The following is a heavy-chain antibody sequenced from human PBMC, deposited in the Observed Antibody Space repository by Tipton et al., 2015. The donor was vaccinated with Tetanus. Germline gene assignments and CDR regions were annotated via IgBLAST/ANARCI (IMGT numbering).Heavy chain of an antibody. Sequence: QSGAEVKKPGASVKVSCKAFGYAFASHDLNWVRQASGQGLEWLGYMNPKTGPAGYAQKFQGRVTMTSDISSSTAYMELRNLRSDDTAVYYCARGNRGSSWYLWGQGTLVTVSS. V-gene: IGHV1-8*01. CDR3: ARGNRGSSWYL. CDR2: MNPKTGPA. CDR1: GYAFASHD. J-gene: IGHJ4*02. D-gene: IGHD6-13*01.